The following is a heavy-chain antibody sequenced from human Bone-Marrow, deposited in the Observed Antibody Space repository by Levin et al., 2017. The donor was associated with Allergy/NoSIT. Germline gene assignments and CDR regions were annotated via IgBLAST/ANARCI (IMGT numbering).Heavy chain of an antibody. CDR3: ANYYDSSGYYDAFDI. J-gene: IGHJ3*02. D-gene: IGHD3-22*01. CDR1: GFTFSSYA. CDR2: ISGSGGST. V-gene: IGHV3-23*01. Sequence: AGGSLRLSCAASGFTFSSYAMSWVRQAPGKGLEWVSAISGSGGSTYYADSVKGRFTISRDNSKNTLYLQMNSLRAEDTAVYYCANYYDSSGYYDAFDIWGQGTMVTVSS.